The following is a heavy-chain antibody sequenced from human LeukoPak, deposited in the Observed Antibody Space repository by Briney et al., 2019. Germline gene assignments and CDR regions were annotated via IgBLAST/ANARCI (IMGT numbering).Heavy chain of an antibody. J-gene: IGHJ5*02. CDR3: ARDQQDFDYGVNNWFDP. CDR1: GGSISSSSYY. CDR2: IYYSGST. V-gene: IGHV4-39*07. D-gene: IGHD4-17*01. Sequence: PSETLSLTCTVSGGSISSSSYYWGWIRQPPGKGLEWIGSIYYSGSTYYNPSLKSRVTISVDTSKNQFSLKPSSVTAADTAVYYCARDQQDFDYGVNNWFDPWGQGTLVTVSS.